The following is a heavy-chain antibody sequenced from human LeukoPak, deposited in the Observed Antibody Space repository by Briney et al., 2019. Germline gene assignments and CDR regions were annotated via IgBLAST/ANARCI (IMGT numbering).Heavy chain of an antibody. D-gene: IGHD2-2*01. J-gene: IGHJ6*03. CDR2: ISSRSSTI. Sequence: GGSLRLSCAASGFTFSSYIMNWVRQAPGKGLEWVSYISSRSSTIYYADSVKGRFTISRDNAKNSLYLQMNSLRAEDTAVYYCARIPAPAGPYYYYYMDVWGKGTTVTVSS. CDR1: GFTFSSYI. CDR3: ARIPAPAGPYYYYYMDV. V-gene: IGHV3-48*04.